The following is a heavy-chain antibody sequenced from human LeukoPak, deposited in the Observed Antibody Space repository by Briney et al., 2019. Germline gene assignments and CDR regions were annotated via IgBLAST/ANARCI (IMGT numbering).Heavy chain of an antibody. CDR2: ISGSGGST. CDR3: AKDSNYYDSSGYPQGFFDY. CDR1: GFTFSSYG. D-gene: IGHD3-22*01. V-gene: IGHV3-23*01. Sequence: GGSLRLSCAASGFTFSSYGMSWVRQAPGKGLEWVSAISGSGGSTYYADSVKGRFTISRDNSKNTLYLQMNSLRAEDTAVYYCAKDSNYYDSSGYPQGFFDYWGQGTLVTVSS. J-gene: IGHJ4*02.